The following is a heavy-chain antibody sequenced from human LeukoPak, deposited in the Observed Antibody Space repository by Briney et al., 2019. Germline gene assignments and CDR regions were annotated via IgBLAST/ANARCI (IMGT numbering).Heavy chain of an antibody. J-gene: IGHJ6*04. CDR1: GFTFSTYY. Sequence: GGSLRLSCAASGFTFSTYYMTWVRQAPGKGLEWVSYISSSGSTIYYADSVKGRFTISRDNAKNSLYLQMNSLRAEDTAVYYCAELGITMIGGVWGKGTTVTISS. V-gene: IGHV3-48*03. CDR2: ISSSGSTI. D-gene: IGHD3-10*02. CDR3: AELGITMIGGV.